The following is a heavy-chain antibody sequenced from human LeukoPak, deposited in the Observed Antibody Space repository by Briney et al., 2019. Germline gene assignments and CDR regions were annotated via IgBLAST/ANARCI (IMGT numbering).Heavy chain of an antibody. CDR3: ARDRYCSSTSCYAVDYYYGMDV. V-gene: IGHV3-11*01. D-gene: IGHD2-2*01. Sequence: GGSLRLSCAASGFTLTNYWMGWVRQAPGKGLEWVSYISSSGSTIYYADSVKGRFTISRDNAKNSLYLQMNSLRAEDTAVYYCARDRYCSSTSCYAVDYYYGMDVWGQGTTVTVSS. J-gene: IGHJ6*02. CDR1: GFTLTNYW. CDR2: ISSSGSTI.